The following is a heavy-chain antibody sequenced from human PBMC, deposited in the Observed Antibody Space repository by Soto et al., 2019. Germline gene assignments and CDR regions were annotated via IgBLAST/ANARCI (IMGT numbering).Heavy chain of an antibody. CDR1: GASLSRYY. V-gene: IGHV4-4*07. CDR2: IYATGDT. D-gene: IGHD1-26*01. CDR3: VRDGTKNLRDRFEP. Sequence: TLSLTCNVSGASLSRYYWSWIRQPPGKGLEWIGRIYATGDTDYNPSLKSRISMSVDMSKKQFSLTLRSVTAADTAIYYCVRDGTKNLRDRFEPWGRGILVTVSS. J-gene: IGHJ5*02.